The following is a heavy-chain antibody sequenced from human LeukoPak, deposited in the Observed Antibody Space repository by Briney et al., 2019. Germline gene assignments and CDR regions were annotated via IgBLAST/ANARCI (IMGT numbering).Heavy chain of an antibody. D-gene: IGHD2-2*03. CDR1: GYSISSGYY. CDR2: IYHSGST. J-gene: IGHJ4*02. CDR3: ARYGFCSSTSCYFDY. V-gene: IGHV4-38-2*02. Sequence: SETLSLTCTVSGYSISSGYYWGWIRQPPGKGLEWIGSIYHSGSTYYNPSLKSRVTISVDTSKNQFSLRLRSVTAAGTAVYYCARYGFCSSTSCYFDYWGQGTLVTVSS.